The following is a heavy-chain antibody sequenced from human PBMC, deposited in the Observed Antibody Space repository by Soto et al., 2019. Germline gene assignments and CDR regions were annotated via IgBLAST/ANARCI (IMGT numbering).Heavy chain of an antibody. D-gene: IGHD2-15*01. Sequence: EVQLVESGGGLVKPGGSLRLSCAASGFTFSSYSMNWVRQAPGKGLEWVSSISSSSSYIYYADSVKGRFTISRDNAKNSLYLQMNSRRAEDTAVYYCARVVEGGFDPWGQGTLVTVSS. CDR1: GFTFSSYS. CDR3: ARVVEGGFDP. J-gene: IGHJ5*02. CDR2: ISSSSSYI. V-gene: IGHV3-21*01.